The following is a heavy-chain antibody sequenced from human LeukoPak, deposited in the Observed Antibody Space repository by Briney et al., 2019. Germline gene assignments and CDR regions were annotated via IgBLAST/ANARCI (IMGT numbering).Heavy chain of an antibody. D-gene: IGHD4-11*01. CDR2: IIPILGIA. Sequence: SVKVSCKASGGTFSSYAISWVRQAPGQGLEWMGRIIPILGIANYAQKFQGRVTITADKSTSTAYMELSSLRSEDTAVYYCASVSDYTGAFDIWGQGTMVTVSS. J-gene: IGHJ3*02. V-gene: IGHV1-69*04. CDR3: ASVSDYTGAFDI. CDR1: GGTFSSYA.